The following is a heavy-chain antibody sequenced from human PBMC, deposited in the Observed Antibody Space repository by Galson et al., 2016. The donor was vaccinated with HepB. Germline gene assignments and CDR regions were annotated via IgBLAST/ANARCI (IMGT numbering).Heavy chain of an antibody. CDR2: IKSKNDGETT. V-gene: IGHV3-15*06. CDR1: GFGFSHAW. J-gene: IGHJ5*02. Sequence: SLRLSCATSGFGFSHAWMRWVRQAPGKGLEWVGRIKSKNDGETTHYAAPVKGRFAISRDDSKNTLYLQINSLKTEDTAVYYCTVGATYDFWSGYYMLDPWGQGTLVTVSS. CDR3: TVGATYDFWSGYYMLDP. D-gene: IGHD3-3*01.